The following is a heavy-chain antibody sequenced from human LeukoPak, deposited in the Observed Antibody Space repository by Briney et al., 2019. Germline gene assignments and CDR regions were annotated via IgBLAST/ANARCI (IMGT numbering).Heavy chain of an antibody. CDR1: GYNFGTYW. V-gene: IGHV5-51*01. J-gene: IGHJ4*02. CDR2: IHPGDSDV. D-gene: IGHD2-15*01. CDR3: ARGLHDALGFCSGGSCYSPFDY. Sequence: GESLKISCKGSGYNFGTYWIGWVRQMPGKGLEWMGIIHPGDSDVRYSPSFQGQVTISADKSISTAYLQWSSLKASDTAIYFCARGLHDALGFCSGGSCYSPFDYWGQGTLVTVSS.